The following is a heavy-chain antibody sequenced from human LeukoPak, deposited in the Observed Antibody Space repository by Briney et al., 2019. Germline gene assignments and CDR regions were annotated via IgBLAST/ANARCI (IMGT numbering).Heavy chain of an antibody. CDR3: ARVGAAGLDYYFYMDV. CDR2: ISSSSSYI. D-gene: IGHD6-13*01. J-gene: IGHJ6*03. V-gene: IGHV3-21*01. Sequence: GGSLRLSCAASGFTFSTYSMSWVRQAPGKGLEWVSSISSSSSYIYYADSVKGRFTISRDNAKNSLYLQMNSLRADDTAVYYCARVGAAGLDYYFYMDVWGKGTTVTVSS. CDR1: GFTFSTYS.